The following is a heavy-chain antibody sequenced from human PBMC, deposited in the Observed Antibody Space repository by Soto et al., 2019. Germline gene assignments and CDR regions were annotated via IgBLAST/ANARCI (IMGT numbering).Heavy chain of an antibody. CDR1: GFTFSSYA. J-gene: IGHJ4*02. V-gene: IGHV3-64*01. CDR3: AKGSRRITMIVVVITYFDY. CDR2: ISSNGGST. Sequence: PGGSLRLSCAASGFTFSSYAMHWVRQAPGKGLEYVSAISSNGGSTYYANSVKGRFTISRDNSKNTLYLQMNSLRAEDTAVYYCAKGSRRITMIVVVITYFDYWGQGTLVTVSS. D-gene: IGHD3-22*01.